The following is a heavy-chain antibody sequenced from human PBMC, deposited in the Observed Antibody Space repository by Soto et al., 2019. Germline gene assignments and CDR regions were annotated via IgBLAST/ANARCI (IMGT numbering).Heavy chain of an antibody. J-gene: IGHJ4*02. CDR2: IYYSGRT. Sequence: QVQLQESGPGLVKPSQTLSLTCTVSGGSISSGAYYWSWIRQHPGKGLEWIGYIYYSGRTYSNPSLKCRVAISVGTSKNQFSRKLSSVTAAVTAVYYCAAVRQHYFDFWGQGTLVTVSS. V-gene: IGHV4-31*03. CDR1: GGSISSGAYY. D-gene: IGHD1-1*01. CDR3: AAVRQHYFDF.